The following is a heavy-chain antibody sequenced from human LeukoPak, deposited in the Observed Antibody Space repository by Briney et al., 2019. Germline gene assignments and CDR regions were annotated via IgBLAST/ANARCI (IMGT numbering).Heavy chain of an antibody. V-gene: IGHV4-4*07. Sequence: PSETLSLTCTVSGGSISSYYWSWIRQPAGKGLEWIGRIYTSGSTNYNPSLKSRVTMSVDTSKNQFSLKLSSVTAADTAVYYCANQHIAAAGTSHPGDYWGQGTLVTVSS. J-gene: IGHJ4*02. D-gene: IGHD6-13*01. CDR2: IYTSGST. CDR3: ANQHIAAAGTSHPGDY. CDR1: GGSISSYY.